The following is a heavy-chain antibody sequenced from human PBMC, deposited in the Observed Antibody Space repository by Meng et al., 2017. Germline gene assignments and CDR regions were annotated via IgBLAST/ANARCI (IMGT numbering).Heavy chain of an antibody. D-gene: IGHD2-15*01. V-gene: IGHV4-31*01. CDR1: GGSISSGGYY. J-gene: IGHJ5*02. Sequence: QGSPHESGPGLVKPSQTLSLTCTVSGGSISSGGYYWSWIRQHPGKGLEWIGYIYYSGSTYYNPSLKSLVTISVDTSKNQFSLKLSSVTAADTAVYYCARGLRCSGGSCYSSNWFDPWGQGTLVTVSS. CDR3: ARGLRCSGGSCYSSNWFDP. CDR2: IYYSGST.